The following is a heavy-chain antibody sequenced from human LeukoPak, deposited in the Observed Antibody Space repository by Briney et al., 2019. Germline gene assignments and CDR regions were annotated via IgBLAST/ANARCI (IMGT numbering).Heavy chain of an antibody. CDR1: GFTFSSYS. D-gene: IGHD3-22*01. V-gene: IGHV3-21*01. Sequence: GGSLRPSCAASGFTFSSYSMNWVRQAPGKGLEWVSSISSSSSYIYFADSVKGRFTISRDNAKNSLYLQMNSLRAEDTAVYYCARDRAYYDTSGYLGDFDSWGQGTLVTVSS. CDR3: ARDRAYYDTSGYLGDFDS. J-gene: IGHJ4*02. CDR2: ISSSSSYI.